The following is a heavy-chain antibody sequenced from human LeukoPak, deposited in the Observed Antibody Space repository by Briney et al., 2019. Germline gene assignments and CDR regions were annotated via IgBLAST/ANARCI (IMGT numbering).Heavy chain of an antibody. CDR1: GFTFSSYA. CDR2: ISGSGGST. CDR3: AKGIGYFDY. Sequence: GGSLRLSCAASGFTFSSYAMSWVRQAPGKGLEWVSGISGSGGSTHYADSVKGRITISRDNSKNTLYLQMNSLRAEDTAVYYCAKGIGYFDYWGQGTLVTVSS. J-gene: IGHJ4*02. D-gene: IGHD2-15*01. V-gene: IGHV3-23*01.